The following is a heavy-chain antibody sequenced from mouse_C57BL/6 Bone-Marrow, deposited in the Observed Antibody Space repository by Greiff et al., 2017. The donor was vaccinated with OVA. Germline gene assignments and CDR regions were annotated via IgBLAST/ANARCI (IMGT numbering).Heavy chain of an antibody. J-gene: IGHJ1*03. V-gene: IGHV1-72*01. CDR3: ARFWGIYGNYVWYFDV. D-gene: IGHD2-1*01. Sequence: QVQLQQPGAELVKPGASVKLSCKASGYTFTSYWMHWVKQRPGRGLEWIGRIDPNSGGTKYNEKLKSKATLTVDKPSSTAYMQLSSLTSEDSAVYYCARFWGIYGNYVWYFDVWGTGTTVTVSS. CDR1: GYTFTSYW. CDR2: IDPNSGGT.